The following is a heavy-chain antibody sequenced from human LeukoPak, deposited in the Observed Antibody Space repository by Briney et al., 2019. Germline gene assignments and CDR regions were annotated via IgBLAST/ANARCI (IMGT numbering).Heavy chain of an antibody. D-gene: IGHD3-10*01. CDR1: GGSISSYY. V-gene: IGHV4-59*01. CDR3: ARVEEGYGSGRRENYYYYYMDV. CDR2: IYYSGST. J-gene: IGHJ6*03. Sequence: SETLSLTCTISGGSISSYYWSWIRQPPGKGLEWIGYIYYSGSTNNNPSLKSRVTIAVDTSKNQFSLNLRSVTAVDTAEYYCARVEEGYGSGRRENYYYYYMDVWGKGTTVTISS.